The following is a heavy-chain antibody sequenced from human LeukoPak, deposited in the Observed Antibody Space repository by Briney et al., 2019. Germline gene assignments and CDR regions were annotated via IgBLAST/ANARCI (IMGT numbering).Heavy chain of an antibody. D-gene: IGHD2-15*01. J-gene: IGHJ4*02. Sequence: PSETLSLTCAVYGGSFSGYYWSWIHQPPGKGLEWIGEINHSGSTNYNPSLKSRVTISVDTSKNQFSLKLSSVTAADTAVYYCARPLRGYCSGGSCQGFDYWGQGTLVTVSS. V-gene: IGHV4-34*01. CDR2: INHSGST. CDR1: GGSFSGYY. CDR3: ARPLRGYCSGGSCQGFDY.